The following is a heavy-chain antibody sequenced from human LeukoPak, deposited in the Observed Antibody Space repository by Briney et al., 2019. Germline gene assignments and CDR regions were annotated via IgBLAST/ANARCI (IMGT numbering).Heavy chain of an antibody. CDR1: GFSFSDFH. Sequence: GGSLRLSCAASGFSFSDFHMSWIRQAPGKGLEWVSSISSSSSYIYYADSVKGRFTISRDNAKNSLYLQMNSLRAEDTAVYYCARDSIAAAGLYYFDYWGQGTLVTVSS. V-gene: IGHV3-11*06. D-gene: IGHD6-13*01. CDR3: ARDSIAAAGLYYFDY. CDR2: ISSSSSYI. J-gene: IGHJ4*02.